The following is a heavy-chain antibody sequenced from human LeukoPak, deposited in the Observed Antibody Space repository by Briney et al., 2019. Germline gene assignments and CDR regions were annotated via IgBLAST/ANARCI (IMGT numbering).Heavy chain of an antibody. V-gene: IGHV1-69*01. Sequence: SVKVSCKASGGTFSSYAISWVRQAPGQGLEWMGGIIPIFGTANYAQKFQGRVTITADESTSTAYMELSSLRSEDTAVYYCARGALAYCGGDCYSSAFDYGGQGTLVTVSS. CDR1: GGTFSSYA. J-gene: IGHJ4*02. D-gene: IGHD2-21*01. CDR2: IIPIFGTA. CDR3: ARGALAYCGGDCYSSAFDY.